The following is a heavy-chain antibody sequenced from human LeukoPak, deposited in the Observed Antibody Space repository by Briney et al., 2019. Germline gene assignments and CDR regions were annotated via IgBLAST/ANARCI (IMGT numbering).Heavy chain of an antibody. CDR3: ARLKSLGVYRIRGLFDP. CDR1: GFTVSSNY. J-gene: IGHJ5*02. D-gene: IGHD3-10*01. CDR2: IYSGGST. V-gene: IGHV3-53*01. Sequence: PGGSLRLSCAASGFTVSSNYMSWVRQAPGKGLEWVSVIYSGGSTYYADSVKGRFTISRDNSKNTLYLQMNSLRAEDTAVYYCARLKSLGVYRIRGLFDPWGQGTLVTVSS.